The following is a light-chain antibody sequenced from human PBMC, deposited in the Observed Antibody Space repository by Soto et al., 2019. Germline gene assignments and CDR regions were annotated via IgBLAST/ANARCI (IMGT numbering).Light chain of an antibody. V-gene: IGKV3-11*01. J-gene: IGKJ1*01. CDR1: QSVSSY. CDR3: QQRSNWPPSWT. CDR2: DAS. Sequence: EIVLTQSPATLSLSPGERATLSCRASQSVSSYLAWYQQKPGQAPRLLIYDASNRATGIPARFSGSGSGTDFTITISSLEPDDFAVYYCQQRSNWPPSWTFGQGTKVEIK.